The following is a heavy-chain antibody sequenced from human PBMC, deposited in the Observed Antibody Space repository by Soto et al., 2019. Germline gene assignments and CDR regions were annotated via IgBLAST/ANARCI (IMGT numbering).Heavy chain of an antibody. J-gene: IGHJ4*02. CDR3: ARHGSGSYYGQIDY. CDR1: GGSISSYY. Sequence: QVQLQESGPGLVKPSETLSLTCTVSGGSISSYYWSWIRQPPGKGLEWIGYIYYSGSTNYNPSLKSRVTISVDTSKNQFSLKLSSVTAADTAVYYCARHGSGSYYGQIDYWGQGTLVTVSS. D-gene: IGHD3-10*01. V-gene: IGHV4-59*01. CDR2: IYYSGST.